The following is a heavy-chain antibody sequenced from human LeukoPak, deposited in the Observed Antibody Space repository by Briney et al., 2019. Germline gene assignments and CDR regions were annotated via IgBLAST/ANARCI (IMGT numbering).Heavy chain of an antibody. V-gene: IGHV3-64*04. Sequence: GGSLRLSCSASGFTFSSYAMHWVRQAPGKGLEYVSAISSNGGSTYYADSVQGRFTISRDNSKSTLCLQMNSLRAEDTAVYYCAKQLGYCSDGSCYFPYWGQGTLVTVSS. CDR1: GFTFSSYA. CDR3: AKQLGYCSDGSCYFPY. J-gene: IGHJ4*02. CDR2: ISSNGGST. D-gene: IGHD2-15*01.